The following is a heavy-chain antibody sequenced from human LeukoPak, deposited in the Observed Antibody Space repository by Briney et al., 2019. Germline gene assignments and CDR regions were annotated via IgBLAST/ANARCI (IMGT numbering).Heavy chain of an antibody. CDR1: GYTFTSYY. D-gene: IGHD3-10*01. Sequence: ASVKVSCKASGYTFTSYYMHWVRQAPGQGLEWMGIINPSGGSTSYAQKFPGRVTMTRDTSTSTVYMELSSLRSEDTAVYYCARAGYYYGSGSYIDIWGQGTMVTVSS. J-gene: IGHJ3*02. CDR2: INPSGGST. CDR3: ARAGYYYGSGSYIDI. V-gene: IGHV1-46*01.